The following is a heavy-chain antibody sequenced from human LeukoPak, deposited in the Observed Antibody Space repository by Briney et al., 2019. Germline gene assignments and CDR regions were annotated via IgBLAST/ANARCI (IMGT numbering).Heavy chain of an antibody. Sequence: GGSLRLSCEASGFTLNTHAMSWVRQAPGKGLEWVASITSSGRTPYYTDSVKGRFTISRDNSKNTLYLQMNSLRGEDTAVYYCAKDRPNFYETSGSYYKIKGDFWGQGSLVTVSS. J-gene: IGHJ4*02. CDR3: AKDRPNFYETSGSYYKIKGDF. CDR2: ITSSGRTP. CDR1: GFTLNTHA. V-gene: IGHV3-23*01. D-gene: IGHD3-10*01.